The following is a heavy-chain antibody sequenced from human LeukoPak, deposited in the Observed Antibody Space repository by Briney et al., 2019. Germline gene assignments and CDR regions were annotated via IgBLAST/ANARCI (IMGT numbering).Heavy chain of an antibody. CDR1: GGSISSGGYY. D-gene: IGHD4-11*01. V-gene: IGHV4-31*03. CDR2: IYYSGST. J-gene: IGHJ4*02. Sequence: PSETLSLTCTVSGGSISSGGYYWSWIRQHPGKGLEWIGYIYYSGSTFYNPSLKSRVTISVDTSKNQFSLKLSSVTAADTAVYYCARSTVTSLLFDYWGQGTLVTVSS. CDR3: ARSTVTSLLFDY.